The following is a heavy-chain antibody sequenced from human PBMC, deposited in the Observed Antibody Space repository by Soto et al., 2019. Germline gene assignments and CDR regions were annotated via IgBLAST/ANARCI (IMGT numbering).Heavy chain of an antibody. V-gene: IGHV4-61*01. CDR3: ARGGIMWAQYFFTY. Sequence: GPGPRTPSETLSLTYTVSNDSVDNTNYFWSWIRQSPGKGLEWSGYVYYTGTTAYNPSFKSRVSMSIDTSKNQFSLKVNSLTAADTAVYFCARGGIMWAQYFFTYWGQG. CDR2: VYYTGTT. D-gene: IGHD3-16*01. CDR1: NDSVDNTNYF. J-gene: IGHJ4*02.